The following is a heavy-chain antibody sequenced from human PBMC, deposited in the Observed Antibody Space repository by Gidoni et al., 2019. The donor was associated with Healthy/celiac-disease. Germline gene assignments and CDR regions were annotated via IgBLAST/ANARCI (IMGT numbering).Heavy chain of an antibody. CDR1: GYTFTGYY. Sequence: QVQLVQSGAEVKKPGPSVKVSCKASGYTFTGYYMHWVRQAPGQGLEWMGWINPNSGGTNNAQKLQGRVTMTRDTSISTAYMELSRLRSDDTAVYYCARVHGDYYYYYGMDVWGQGTTVTVSS. D-gene: IGHD4-17*01. CDR2: INPNSGGT. CDR3: ARVHGDYYYYYGMDV. V-gene: IGHV1-2*02. J-gene: IGHJ6*02.